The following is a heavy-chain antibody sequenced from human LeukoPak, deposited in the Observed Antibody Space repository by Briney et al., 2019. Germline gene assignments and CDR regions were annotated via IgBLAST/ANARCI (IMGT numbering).Heavy chain of an antibody. CDR3: AGVYYYDSSGYYIPGGDWFDP. J-gene: IGHJ5*02. V-gene: IGHV1-69*04. CDR2: IIPILGIA. D-gene: IGHD3-22*01. Sequence: GASVKVSCKASGGTFSSYAISWVRQAPGQGLEWMGRIIPILGIANYAQKFQGRVTIIADKSTSTAYMELSSLRSEDTAVYYCAGVYYYDSSGYYIPGGDWFDPWGQGTLVTVSS. CDR1: GGTFSSYA.